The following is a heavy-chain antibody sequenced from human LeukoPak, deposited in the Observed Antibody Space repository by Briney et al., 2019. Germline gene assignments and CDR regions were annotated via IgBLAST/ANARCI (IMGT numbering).Heavy chain of an antibody. V-gene: IGHV1-18*01. CDR3: ARVDILTGYYYFDY. CDR2: ISAYNGNT. Sequence: ASVTVSRKASGYTFTSYGITWVRQAPGQGLERMGWISAYNGNTNYAQKFQGRVTITTDTSTSTAYMELRSLRSDDTAVYYCARVDILTGYYYFDYWGQGTLVTVSS. D-gene: IGHD3-9*01. J-gene: IGHJ4*02. CDR1: GYTFTSYG.